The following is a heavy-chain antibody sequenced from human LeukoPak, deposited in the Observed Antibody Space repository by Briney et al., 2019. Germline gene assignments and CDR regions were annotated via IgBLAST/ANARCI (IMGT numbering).Heavy chain of an antibody. CDR3: ARRRYYDFNFDY. CDR2: IYYSGST. Sequence: SETLSLTCTVSGGSISSYYWSWIRQPPGKGLEWIGYIYYSGSTNYNPSLKSRVTISVDTSKNQFSLKLSSVTAADTAVYYCARRRYYDFNFDYWGQGTLVTVSS. D-gene: IGHD3-3*01. V-gene: IGHV4-59*08. CDR1: GGSISSYY. J-gene: IGHJ4*02.